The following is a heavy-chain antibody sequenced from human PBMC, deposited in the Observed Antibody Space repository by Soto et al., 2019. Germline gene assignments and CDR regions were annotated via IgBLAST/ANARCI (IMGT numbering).Heavy chain of an antibody. J-gene: IGHJ4*02. CDR1: GFTFTSHN. CDR3: ARELSTVVRAYN. Sequence: EVQLVESGGGLVKPGGSQRLSCEASGFTFTSHNIYWFRQAPGKGLEWVSSISPYDHSFYYADSVKGRFTVSKDNAKSSVYLQMDSLRAEDTAIYYCARELSTVVRAYNWGQGTLVTVSS. D-gene: IGHD3-10*01. CDR2: ISPYDHSF. V-gene: IGHV3-21*02.